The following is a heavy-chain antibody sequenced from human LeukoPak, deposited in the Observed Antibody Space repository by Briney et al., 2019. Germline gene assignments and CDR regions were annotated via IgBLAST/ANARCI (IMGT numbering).Heavy chain of an antibody. CDR2: TYWRSKWYS. J-gene: IGHJ5*02. CDR1: GDSVSGNTIA. D-gene: IGHD3-10*01. CDR3: ARDVATRRSGWFDP. V-gene: IGHV6-1*01. Sequence: SHTLSLTCAISGDSVSGNTIAWNCIRQSPSRGLEWLGRTYWRSKWYSDFAVGVKGRITINADTSKNQFSLQLNSVTPEDTAVYYCARDVATRRSGWFDPWGPGTLVTVSS.